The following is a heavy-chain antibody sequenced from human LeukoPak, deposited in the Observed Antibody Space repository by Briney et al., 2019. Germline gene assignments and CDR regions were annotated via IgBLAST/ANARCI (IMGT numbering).Heavy chain of an antibody. CDR2: ISYDGSNK. D-gene: IGHD4-17*01. CDR3: ARDPYGDYGGYFDY. CDR1: EFTFSSYA. V-gene: IGHV3-30*04. J-gene: IGHJ4*02. Sequence: GRSLRLSCAASEFTFSSYAMHWVRQAPGKGLEWVVVISYDGSNKYYADSVKGRVTISRDNSKNTLYLQMNSLRAEDTAVYYCARDPYGDYGGYFDYWGQGTLVSVSS.